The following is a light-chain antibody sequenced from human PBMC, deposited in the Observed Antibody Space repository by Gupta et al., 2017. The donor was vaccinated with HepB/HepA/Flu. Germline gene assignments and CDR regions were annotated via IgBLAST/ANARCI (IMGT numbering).Light chain of an antibody. CDR1: SRDIGGYNS. Sequence: QSALTQPASVTGSPGQSITISCSGTSRDIGGYNSVSWYQQYPGKAPKLVIYDVSNRPSGVPYRVSASKAGNTASLNIAGLQPEDEADYYCSSFKSDTTRWVFGGGTKLTVL. J-gene: IGLJ2*01. CDR3: SSFKSDTTRWV. CDR2: DVS. V-gene: IGLV2-14*03.